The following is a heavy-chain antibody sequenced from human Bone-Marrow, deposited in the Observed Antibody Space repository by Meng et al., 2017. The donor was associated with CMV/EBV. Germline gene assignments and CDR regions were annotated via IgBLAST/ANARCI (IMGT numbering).Heavy chain of an antibody. J-gene: IGHJ4*02. CDR3: ARDKYSSGWEVFRFDY. V-gene: IGHV3-73*01. CDR2: IRSKANSYAT. Sequence: GESLKISCAASGFTFSGSAMHWVRQASGKGLEWVGRIRSKANSYATAYAASVKGRFTISRDDSKNTAYLQMNSLKTEDTAVYYCARDKYSSGWEVFRFDYWGQGTLVTVSS. CDR1: GFTFSGSA. D-gene: IGHD6-19*01.